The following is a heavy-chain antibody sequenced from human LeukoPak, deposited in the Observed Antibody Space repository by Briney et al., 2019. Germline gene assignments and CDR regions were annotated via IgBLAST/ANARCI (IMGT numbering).Heavy chain of an antibody. Sequence: PGGSLRLSCSASGFTFTNHAMCWVRQAPGKGLEWVSAISGSGDATKYADSVKGQFTISRDNFKNTVSLQMINLRAEDTAVYFCAKSDCGSDGCKLLNYWGQGILVTVSS. CDR2: ISGSGDAT. CDR1: GFTFTNHA. CDR3: AKSDCGSDGCKLLNY. D-gene: IGHD2-21*01. J-gene: IGHJ4*02. V-gene: IGHV3-23*01.